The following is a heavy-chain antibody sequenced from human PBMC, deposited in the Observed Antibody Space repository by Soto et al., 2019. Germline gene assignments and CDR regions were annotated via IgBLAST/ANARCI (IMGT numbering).Heavy chain of an antibody. CDR3: VRDSHGDY. CDR1: GFTFSNYW. V-gene: IGHV3-74*01. CDR2: IDHDGST. Sequence: EGQLVESGGGLVQPGGSLRLSCAASGFTFSNYWMHWVRQAPGKGLAWVARIDHDGSTDYAGSVRGRFTVSRDNAENMLYLQMNSLRDDDTALYYCVRDSHGDYWGQGTLVTVSS. J-gene: IGHJ4*02.